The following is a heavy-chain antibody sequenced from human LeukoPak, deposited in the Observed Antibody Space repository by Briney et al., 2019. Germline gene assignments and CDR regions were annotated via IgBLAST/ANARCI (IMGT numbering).Heavy chain of an antibody. CDR2: INHSGST. D-gene: IGHD6-19*01. V-gene: IGHV4-34*01. Sequence: SETLSLTCAVYGGSFSNYYWSWIRQPPGKGLEWIGEINHSGSTNYNPSLKSRVTISVDASKNQFSLKLSSVTAADTAVYYCARQYSSGWFYYWGQGTLVTVSS. CDR3: ARQYSSGWFYY. J-gene: IGHJ4*02. CDR1: GGSFSNYY.